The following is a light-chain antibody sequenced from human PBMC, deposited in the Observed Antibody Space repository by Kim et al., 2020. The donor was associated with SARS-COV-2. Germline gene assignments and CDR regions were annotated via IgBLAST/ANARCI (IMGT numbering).Light chain of an antibody. V-gene: IGLV3-19*01. J-gene: IGLJ2*01. CDR3: NSRDSNDNVV. CDR1: SLRSYY. CDR2: GKN. Sequence: VALGQPARITCQGDSLRSYYATWYQQKPGQAPILVIYGKNNRPSGIPDRFSGSSSGNTASLTITGTQAGDEADYYCNSRDSNDNVVFGGGTKLTVL.